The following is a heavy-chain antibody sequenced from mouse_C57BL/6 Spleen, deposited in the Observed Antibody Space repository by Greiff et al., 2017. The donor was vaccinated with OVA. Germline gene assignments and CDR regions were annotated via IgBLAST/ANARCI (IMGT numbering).Heavy chain of an antibody. J-gene: IGHJ2*01. V-gene: IGHV1-18*01. CDR2: INPNNGGT. CDR1: GYTFPDYN. D-gene: IGHD1-1*01. Sequence: VQLQQSGPELVKPGASVKIPCKASGYTFPDYNMDWVKQSHGKSLEWIGDINPNNGGTIYHQKFKGKATLTVDKSSSTAYMELRSLTSEDTAVYYCARGGNYYGSSYEDDYYFDYWGQGTTLTVSS. CDR3: ARGGNYYGSSYEDDYYFDY.